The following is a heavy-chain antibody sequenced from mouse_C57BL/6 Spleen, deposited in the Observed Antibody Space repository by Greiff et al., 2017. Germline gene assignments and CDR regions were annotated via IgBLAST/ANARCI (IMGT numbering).Heavy chain of an antibody. CDR1: GYAFSSYW. Sequence: VKLMESGAELVKPGASVKISCKASGYAFSSYWMNWVKQRPGKGLEWIGQIYPGDGDTNYNGKFKGKATLTADKSSSTAYMQLSSLTSEDSAVYFCARARDYPYYFDYWGQGTTLTVSS. D-gene: IGHD5-5*01. V-gene: IGHV1-80*01. J-gene: IGHJ2*01. CDR2: IYPGDGDT. CDR3: ARARDYPYYFDY.